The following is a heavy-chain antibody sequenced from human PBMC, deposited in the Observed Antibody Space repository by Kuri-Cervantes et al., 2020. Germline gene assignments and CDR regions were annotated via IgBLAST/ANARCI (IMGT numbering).Heavy chain of an antibody. Sequence: GSLRLSCAVYGGSFSGHYWSWIRQPPGKGLEWIGEINHSGGPNYNPSLKSRVTMSVDTSKNQFSLKLSSVTAADTAVYYCARSGGVSGPFDYWGQGTLVTVSS. CDR2: INHSGGP. J-gene: IGHJ4*02. D-gene: IGHD6-19*01. CDR1: GGSFSGHY. V-gene: IGHV4-34*01. CDR3: ARSGGVSGPFDY.